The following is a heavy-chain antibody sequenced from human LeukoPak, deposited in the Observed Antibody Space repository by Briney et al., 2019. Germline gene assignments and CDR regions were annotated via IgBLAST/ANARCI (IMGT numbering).Heavy chain of an antibody. V-gene: IGHV3-23*01. CDR1: GCTFSSYA. J-gene: IGHJ4*02. CDR2: ITSSGAAT. D-gene: IGHD3-22*01. Sequence: GGSLRLSCAASGCTFSSYAMGWVHQAPGKGLEWVSSITSSGAATYYADSVKGRFTISRDNSDNTLYLQINSLRAEDTAVYYCAKDRPNYYGSNGHYYKLNGDCWGQGTLVTVSS. CDR3: AKDRPNYYGSNGHYYKLNGDC.